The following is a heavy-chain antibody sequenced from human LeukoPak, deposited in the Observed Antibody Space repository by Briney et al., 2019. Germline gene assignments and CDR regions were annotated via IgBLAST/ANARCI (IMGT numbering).Heavy chain of an antibody. J-gene: IGHJ5*02. CDR3: AKDLERSGWYQTNNWFDP. Sequence: GSLRLSCAASGFTFSSYAMSWVRQAPGKGLEWVSAISGSGGSTYYADSVKGRFTISRDNSKNTLYLQMNSLRAEDTAVYYCAKDLERSGWYQTNNWFDPWGQGTLVTVSS. CDR1: GFTFSSYA. CDR2: ISGSGGST. D-gene: IGHD6-19*01. V-gene: IGHV3-23*01.